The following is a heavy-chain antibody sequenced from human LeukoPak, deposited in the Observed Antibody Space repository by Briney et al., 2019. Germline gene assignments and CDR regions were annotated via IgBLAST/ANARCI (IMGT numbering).Heavy chain of an antibody. CDR2: ISSSSSYI. CDR3: ASAGYDSRDY. CDR1: GFTFGSYS. V-gene: IGHV3-21*01. D-gene: IGHD5-12*01. Sequence: GGSLRLSCAASGFTFGSYSMNWVRQAPGKGLEWVSSISSSSSYIYYADSVKGRFTISRDNAKNSLYLQMNSLRAEDTAVYYCASAGYDSRDYWGQGTLVTVSS. J-gene: IGHJ4*02.